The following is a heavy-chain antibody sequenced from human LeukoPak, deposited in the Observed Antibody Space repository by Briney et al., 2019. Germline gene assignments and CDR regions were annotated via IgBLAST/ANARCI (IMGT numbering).Heavy chain of an antibody. CDR1: GFSLSSYY. CDR2: INPNSGGT. Sequence: ASVTVSCKASGFSLSSYYIHWVRQAPGQGLEWMGWINPNSGGTNYAQKFQGRVTMTRDTSISTAYMELSRLRSDDTAVYYCARGYELAVAGTVGYWGQGTLVTVSS. J-gene: IGHJ4*02. V-gene: IGHV1-2*02. D-gene: IGHD6-19*01. CDR3: ARGYELAVAGTVGY.